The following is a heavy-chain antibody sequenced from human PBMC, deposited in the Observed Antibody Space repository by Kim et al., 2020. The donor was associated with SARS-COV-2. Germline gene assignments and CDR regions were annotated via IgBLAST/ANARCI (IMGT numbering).Heavy chain of an antibody. Sequence: SETLSLTCTVSGGSISSYYWSWIRQPPGKGLEWIGYIYYSGSTNYNPSLKSRVTISVDTSKNQFSLKLSSVTAADTAVYYCARRAKTTIFGVNYWYFDRWGRGTLVTVSS. V-gene: IGHV4-59*13. CDR2: IYYSGST. CDR1: GGSISSYY. D-gene: IGHD3-3*01. CDR3: ARRAKTTIFGVNYWYFDR. J-gene: IGHJ2*01.